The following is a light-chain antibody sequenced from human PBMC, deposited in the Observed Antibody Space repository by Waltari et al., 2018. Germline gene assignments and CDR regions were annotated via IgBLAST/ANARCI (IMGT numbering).Light chain of an antibody. Sequence: SYVLTQPPSVSVAPGQTATITCGGNHIGGKSVPLYQQRPGQAPILVIYDDSARPSAIPERFSGSNSEDTATLTIGSVEAGDEAAYFCQVWDSNNDHQIFGGGTKLTVL. V-gene: IGLV3-21*02. CDR1: HIGGKS. J-gene: IGLJ2*01. CDR2: DDS. CDR3: QVWDSNNDHQI.